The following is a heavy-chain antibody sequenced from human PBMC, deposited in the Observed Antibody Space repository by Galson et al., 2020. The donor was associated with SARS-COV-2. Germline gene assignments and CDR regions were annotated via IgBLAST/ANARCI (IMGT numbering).Heavy chain of an antibody. J-gene: IGHJ4*02. Sequence: QLGESLKIYCAASGFTVSSNYMSWVRQAPGKGLEWVSVIYSGGSTYYADSVKGRFTISRDNPKNTLYLQMNSLRAEDTAVYYCARGPGSSGWYKGVDYWGQGTLVTVSS. V-gene: IGHV3-53*01. CDR2: IYSGGST. CDR1: GFTVSSNY. CDR3: ARGPGSSGWYKGVDY. D-gene: IGHD6-19*01.